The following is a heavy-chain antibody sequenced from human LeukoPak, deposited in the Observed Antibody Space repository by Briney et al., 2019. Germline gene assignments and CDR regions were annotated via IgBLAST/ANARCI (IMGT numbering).Heavy chain of an antibody. CDR2: INRSGST. D-gene: IGHD6-13*01. V-gene: IGHV4-34*01. CDR1: GGSFSGYY. Sequence: SETLSLTCAVYGGSFSGYYWSWIRQPPGKGLEWIGEINRSGSTNYNPSLKSRVTISVDTSKNQFSLKLSSVTAADTAVYYCARSSIKQQLVLAFDIWGQGTMVTVSS. J-gene: IGHJ3*02. CDR3: ARSSIKQQLVLAFDI.